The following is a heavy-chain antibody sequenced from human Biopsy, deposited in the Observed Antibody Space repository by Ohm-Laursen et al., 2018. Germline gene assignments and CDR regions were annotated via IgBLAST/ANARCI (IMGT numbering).Heavy chain of an antibody. CDR3: VRGVDYYDPYHYYALDV. J-gene: IGHJ6*02. V-gene: IGHV4-34*01. CDR1: GESFNGYY. CDR2: INHSGRT. D-gene: IGHD3-22*01. Sequence: TLSLTCAVYGESFNGYYWSWIRQTPGKGLEWIGEINHSGRTNYNPSLKSRVTISVDTSKNQFSLKVRSVTAADTAVYYCVRGVDYYDPYHYYALDVWGQGTTVTISS.